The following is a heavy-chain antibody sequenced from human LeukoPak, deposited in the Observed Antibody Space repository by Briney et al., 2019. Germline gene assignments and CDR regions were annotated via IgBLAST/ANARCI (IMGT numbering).Heavy chain of an antibody. V-gene: IGHV3-15*01. J-gene: IGHJ4*02. D-gene: IGHD6-19*01. CDR2: IKSKADAETT. CDR1: GFTFSHAW. Sequence: GGSLRLSCAGSGFTFSHAWMSWVRQTPGKRLEWLGRIKSKADAETTDYAAPVKGRFTISRDDSKNTLFLRMNSLKTEDTAVYYCTPYQSASGWYGLYWGQGTLVTVSS. CDR3: TPYQSASGWYGLY.